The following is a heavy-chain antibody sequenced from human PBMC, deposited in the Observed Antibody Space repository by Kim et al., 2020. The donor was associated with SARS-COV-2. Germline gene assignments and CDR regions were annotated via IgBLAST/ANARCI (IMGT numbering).Heavy chain of an antibody. V-gene: IGHV3-23*01. CDR1: GFTFSSYA. Sequence: GGSLRLSCAASGFTFSSYAMSWVRQAPGKGLEWVSAISGSGGSTYYADSVKGRFTISRDNSKNTLYLQMNSLRAEDTAVYYCARDRLPPYGDYPDYWGQGTLVTVSS. D-gene: IGHD4-17*01. J-gene: IGHJ4*02. CDR3: ARDRLPPYGDYPDY. CDR2: ISGSGGST.